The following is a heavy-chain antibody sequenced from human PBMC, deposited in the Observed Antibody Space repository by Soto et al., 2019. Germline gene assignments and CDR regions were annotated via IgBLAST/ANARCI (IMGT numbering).Heavy chain of an antibody. CDR2: ISGNGGST. CDR1: GFTFSNYA. D-gene: IGHD3-16*01. CDR3: AKMMSWHYFDY. V-gene: IGHV3-23*01. Sequence: EVQLLESGGGLVQPGGSLRLSCAASGFTFSNYAMSWVRQAPGKGLEWVSAISGNGGSTFYADSVKGHFTISRDNSTGTLYLQMNSLRAEDTAVYYGAKMMSWHYFDYWGQGTLVTVSS. J-gene: IGHJ4*02.